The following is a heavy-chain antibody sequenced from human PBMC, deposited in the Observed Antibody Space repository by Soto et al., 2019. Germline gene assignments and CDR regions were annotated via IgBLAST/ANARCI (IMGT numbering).Heavy chain of an antibody. V-gene: IGHV3-23*01. CDR3: PRRGSGRYYDY. Sequence: EVQLLESGGGLVQPGGSLRLSCAASGFTFSSYAMRWVRQAPGKGLEWVSAISGSGDSTYYADSVKGRFTISRDNSKNTLYLQMNSLRADDSAKYYCPRRGSGRYYDYWGQGTLVTVSS. J-gene: IGHJ4*02. D-gene: IGHD1-26*01. CDR1: GFTFSSYA. CDR2: ISGSGDST.